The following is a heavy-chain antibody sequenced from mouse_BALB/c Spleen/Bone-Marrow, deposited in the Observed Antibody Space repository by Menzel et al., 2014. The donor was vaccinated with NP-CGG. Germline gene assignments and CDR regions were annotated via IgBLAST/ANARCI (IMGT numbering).Heavy chain of an antibody. CDR2: INPSNGGT. J-gene: IGHJ2*01. CDR1: GYTFTSYY. D-gene: IGHD2-4*01. V-gene: IGHV1S81*02. CDR3: TRSTMITYFDY. Sequence: VQLQQSGAELVKPGASVKLSCKASGYTFTSYYMYWVKQRPGQGLEWIGEINPSNGGTNFNEKFKSKATLTVDESSSTAYMQLSSLTSEDSGVYYCTRSTMITYFDYWGQGTTLTVSS.